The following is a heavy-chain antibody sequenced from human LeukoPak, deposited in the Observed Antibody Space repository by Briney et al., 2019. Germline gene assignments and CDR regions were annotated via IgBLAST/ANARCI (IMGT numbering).Heavy chain of an antibody. Sequence: ASVKVSCKASGYTFTSYGISWVRQAPGQGLEWMGWISAYNGNTNYAQKLQGRVTMTTDTSTSTAYMELRSLRSDDTAVYYCARVTIDNYDFWSGHYYYGMDVWVQGTTVTVSS. V-gene: IGHV1-18*01. CDR2: ISAYNGNT. CDR1: GYTFTSYG. D-gene: IGHD3-3*01. CDR3: ARVTIDNYDFWSGHYYYGMDV. J-gene: IGHJ6*02.